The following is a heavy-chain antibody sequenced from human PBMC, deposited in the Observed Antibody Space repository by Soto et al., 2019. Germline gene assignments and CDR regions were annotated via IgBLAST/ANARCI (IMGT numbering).Heavy chain of an antibody. V-gene: IGHV3-30-3*01. Sequence: QVQLVESGGGVVQPGRSLRLSCAASGFTFSSYAMHWVRQAPGKGLEWVALISYDGSNKYFADSVKGRFTISRDNSKNTLYLQMNSLRAEDTAIYYCARDASGTDYYYYGMEVWVQGTTVTVSS. J-gene: IGHJ6*02. CDR2: ISYDGSNK. D-gene: IGHD6-25*01. CDR3: ARDASGTDYYYYGMEV. CDR1: GFTFSSYA.